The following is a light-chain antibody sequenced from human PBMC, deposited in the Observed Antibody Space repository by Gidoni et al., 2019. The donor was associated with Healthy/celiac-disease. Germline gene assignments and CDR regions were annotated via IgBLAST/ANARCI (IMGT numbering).Light chain of an antibody. V-gene: IGKV1-8*01. CDR1: QGISSY. Sequence: AIRMTQSPSSFSASTGDRVTITCRASQGISSYLSWYQQKPGKAPKLLIYAASTLQSGVPSRFSGSGAGTDFTLTISCLQSEDFATYCWQQYYSYLYVSFXXXTKLEIK. CDR2: AAS. J-gene: IGKJ2*03. CDR3: QQYYSYLYVS.